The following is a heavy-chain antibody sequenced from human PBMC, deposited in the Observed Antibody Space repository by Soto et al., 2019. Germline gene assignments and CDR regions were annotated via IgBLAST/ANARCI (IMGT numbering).Heavy chain of an antibody. CDR3: AKGHPSYYDFWSALH. CDR2: ISGSGGST. J-gene: IGHJ4*02. V-gene: IGHV3-23*01. Sequence: GGSLRLSCAASGFTFSSYAMSWVRQAPGKGLEWVSAISGSGGSTYYADSVKGRFTISRDNSKNTLYLQMNSLRAKYMAVYYCAKGHPSYYDFWSALHWGQGTLVTVSS. CDR1: GFTFSSYA. D-gene: IGHD3-3*01.